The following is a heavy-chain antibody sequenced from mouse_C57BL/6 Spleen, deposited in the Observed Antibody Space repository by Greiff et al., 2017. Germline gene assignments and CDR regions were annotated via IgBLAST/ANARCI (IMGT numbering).Heavy chain of an antibody. CDR3: ARQDYCNYGFAY. D-gene: IGHD2-1*01. CDR2: ISSGGSYT. Sequence: EVQLKESGGDLVKPGGSLKLSCAASGFTFSSYGMSWVRQTPDKRLEWVATISSGGSYTYYPDSVKGRFTISRDNAKNTLYLQMSSLKSEVTAMYYCARQDYCNYGFAYWGQGTLVTVSA. CDR1: GFTFSSYG. J-gene: IGHJ3*01. V-gene: IGHV5-6*01.